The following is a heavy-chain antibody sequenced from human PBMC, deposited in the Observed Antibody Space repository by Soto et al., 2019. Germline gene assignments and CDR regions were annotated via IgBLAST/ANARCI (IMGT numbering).Heavy chain of an antibody. CDR3: VRAVPWRKSFDI. V-gene: IGHV4-34*01. Sequence: QVQLQQWGAGLLKPSETLSLTCAVYGGSFGGYQWSWIHQPPGEGLEWIGEINQSGSTNYNPSLKSRVAISLDTSETQFSLRLNSLTAADTAVYYCVRAVPWRKSFDIWGLGTTVTVSS. CDR1: GGSFGGYQ. J-gene: IGHJ3*02. D-gene: IGHD1-1*01. CDR2: INQSGST.